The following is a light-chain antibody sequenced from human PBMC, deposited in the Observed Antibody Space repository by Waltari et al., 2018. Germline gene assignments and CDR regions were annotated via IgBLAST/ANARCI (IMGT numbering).Light chain of an antibody. Sequence: QSALTQPASVSGSPGQSITISCTGTSSDVGCYNYVSWYQQHPGKAPKLMIYDVSKRPSGVSNRSSGSKSGNTAFLTISGLQAEDEADYYCSSYTSSSTFGVFGTGTKVTVL. CDR2: DVS. J-gene: IGLJ1*01. CDR3: SSYTSSSTFGV. CDR1: SSDVGCYNY. V-gene: IGLV2-14*01.